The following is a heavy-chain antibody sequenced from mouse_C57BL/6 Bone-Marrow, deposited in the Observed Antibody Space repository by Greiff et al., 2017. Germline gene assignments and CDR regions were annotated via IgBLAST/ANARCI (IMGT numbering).Heavy chain of an antibody. J-gene: IGHJ3*01. CDR2: IYPRSGNT. CDR3: AREDYDYDDWFAY. V-gene: IGHV1-81*01. Sequence: VKLQESGAELARPGASVKLSCKASGYTLTSYGISWVKQRTGQGLEWIGEIYPRSGNTYYNEKFKGKATLTADKSSSTAYMELRSLTSEDSAVYFCAREDYDYDDWFAYWGQGTRVTVSA. D-gene: IGHD2-4*01. CDR1: GYTLTSYG.